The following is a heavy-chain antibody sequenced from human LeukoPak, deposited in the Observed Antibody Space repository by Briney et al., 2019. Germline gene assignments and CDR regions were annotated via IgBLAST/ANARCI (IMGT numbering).Heavy chain of an antibody. CDR3: ASILGGYSYGRLDY. CDR1: GFTFSSYA. J-gene: IGHJ4*02. D-gene: IGHD5-18*01. CDR2: ISYGGSNK. Sequence: PGRSLRLSCAASGFTFSSYAMHWVRQAPGKGLEWVAVISYGGSNKYYADSVKGRFTISRDNSKNTLYLQMNSLRAEDTAVYYCASILGGYSYGRLDYWGQGTLVTVSS. V-gene: IGHV3-30*04.